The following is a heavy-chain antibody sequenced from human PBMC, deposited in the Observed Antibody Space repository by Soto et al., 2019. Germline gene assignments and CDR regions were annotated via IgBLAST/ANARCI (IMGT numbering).Heavy chain of an antibody. D-gene: IGHD2-2*03. Sequence: GGSLRLSCAASGFTFSSYGMHWVRQAPGKGLEWVAVISYDGSNKYYADSVKGRFTISRDNSKNTLYLQMNSLRAEDTAVYYCAKANGYCSSTSCSYNYYYYYMDVWGKGTTVTVSS. J-gene: IGHJ6*03. CDR3: AKANGYCSSTSCSYNYYYYYMDV. V-gene: IGHV3-30*18. CDR1: GFTFSSYG. CDR2: ISYDGSNK.